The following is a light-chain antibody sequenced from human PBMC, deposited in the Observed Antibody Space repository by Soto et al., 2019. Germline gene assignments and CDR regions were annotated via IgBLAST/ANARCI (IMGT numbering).Light chain of an antibody. Sequence: QSALTQPASVSGSPGQSIAISCTGSSSDVGGYSYVSWYQQHPGKAPKLIIYDVSNRPSGVSDRFSGSRSGNTASLTISGLQAEDEAYYYCSSYTSSSNLVFGGGTKLTVL. J-gene: IGLJ2*01. CDR2: DVS. CDR1: SSDVGGYSY. V-gene: IGLV2-14*01. CDR3: SSYTSSSNLV.